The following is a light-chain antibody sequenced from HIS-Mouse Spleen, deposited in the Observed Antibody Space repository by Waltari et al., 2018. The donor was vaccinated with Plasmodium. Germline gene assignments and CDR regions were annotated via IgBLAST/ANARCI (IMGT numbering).Light chain of an antibody. J-gene: IGLJ2*01. Sequence: SALTQPASGSGSPGQSLTLSCTGPSSDVGCYNYVSWYQQHPGKAPNLMIYDVSNRPSGVSNRFSGSKSGNTASLTISGLQAEDEADYYCSSYTSSSTLVFGGGTKLTVL. CDR3: SSYTSSSTLV. CDR2: DVS. CDR1: SSDVGCYNY. V-gene: IGLV2-14*03.